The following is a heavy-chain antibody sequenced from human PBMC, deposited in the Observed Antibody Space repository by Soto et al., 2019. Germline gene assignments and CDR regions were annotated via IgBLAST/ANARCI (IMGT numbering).Heavy chain of an antibody. CDR3: ARGVGSGISYLDY. CDR2: IGTAVDP. V-gene: IGHV3-13*05. Sequence: GGSLRLSCAASAFTFISYDMHWVRQATGKGLECVSAIGTAVDPYYPGSVKGRFTISRENAKNSSYLQMNSLRAGETAVYYCARGVGSGISYLDYWCQETLVALSS. CDR1: AFTFISYD. D-gene: IGHD3-10*01. J-gene: IGHJ4*01.